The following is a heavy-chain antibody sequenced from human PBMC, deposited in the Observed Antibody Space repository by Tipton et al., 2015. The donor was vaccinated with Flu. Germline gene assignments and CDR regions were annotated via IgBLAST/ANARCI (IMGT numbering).Heavy chain of an antibody. CDR1: GGSIGSGTYH. J-gene: IGHJ4*02. V-gene: IGHV4-39*07. CDR3: ARDPWAVPYYFDY. Sequence: TLSLTCTVSGGSIGSGTYHWGWIRQPPGKGLEWIGTIYYSGSTYYNPSLKSRVTISVDTSKNQFSLKVSSVTAADTAIYYCARDPWAVPYYFDYWGQGTLITVAS. D-gene: IGHD6-6*01. CDR2: IYYSGST.